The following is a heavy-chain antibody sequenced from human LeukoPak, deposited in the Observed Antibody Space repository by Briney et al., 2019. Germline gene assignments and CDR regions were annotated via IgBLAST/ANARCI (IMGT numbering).Heavy chain of an antibody. CDR2: ISAYNGNT. V-gene: IGHV1-18*01. J-gene: IGHJ6*03. Sequence: ASVKVSCKASGYTFTSYGISWVRQAPGQGLEWMGWISAYNGNTNYAQKLQGRVTMTTDTSTSTAYMELRSLRSDDTAVYYCARTGGSYCSSTSCYAEVGNYYYYYYMDVWGKGTTVTVSS. CDR3: ARTGGSYCSSTSCYAEVGNYYYYYYMDV. CDR1: GYTFTSYG. D-gene: IGHD2-2*01.